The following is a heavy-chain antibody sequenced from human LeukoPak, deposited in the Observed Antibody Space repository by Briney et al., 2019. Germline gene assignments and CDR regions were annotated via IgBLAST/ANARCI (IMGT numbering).Heavy chain of an antibody. D-gene: IGHD6-19*01. CDR3: ARAAMGSGYSSGWSTTGYFQR. CDR1: GGTFSSYA. V-gene: IGHV1-69*13. Sequence: SVKVSCKASGGTFSSYAISWVRQAPGQGLEWMGGIIPIFGTANYAQKFQGRVTITADESTSTAYMELSSLRSEDTAVYYCARAAMGSGYSSGWSTTGYFQRWGQGTLVTVSS. CDR2: IIPIFGTA. J-gene: IGHJ1*01.